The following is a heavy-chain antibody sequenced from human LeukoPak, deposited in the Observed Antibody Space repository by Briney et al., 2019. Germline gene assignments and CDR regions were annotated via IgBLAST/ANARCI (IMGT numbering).Heavy chain of an antibody. CDR2: INHSGST. V-gene: IGHV4-34*01. D-gene: IGHD2-21*02. J-gene: IGHJ5*02. CDR3: ARGYRGVVVTANYNWFDP. CDR1: GGSFSGYY. Sequence: SETLSLTCAVYGGSFSGYYWSWIRQPPGKGLEWIGEINHSGSTDYNPSLKSRVTISVDTSKNQFSLKLSSVTAADTAVYYCARGYRGVVVTANYNWFDPWGQGTLVTVSS.